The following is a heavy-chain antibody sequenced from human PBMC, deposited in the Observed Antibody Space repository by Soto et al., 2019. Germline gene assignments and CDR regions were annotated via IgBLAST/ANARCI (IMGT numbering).Heavy chain of an antibody. CDR3: ARGPNRLLYYYYYGMDV. CDR2: IIPIFGTA. V-gene: IGHV1-69*12. J-gene: IGHJ6*02. D-gene: IGHD2-15*01. CDR1: GGTFSSYA. Sequence: QVQLVQSGAEVKKPGSSVKVSCKASGGTFSSYAISWVRQAPGQGLEWMGGIIPIFGTANSAQKFQGRVTITADESTSTAYMELSSVRSEDTAVYYCARGPNRLLYYYYYGMDVWGQGTTVTVSS.